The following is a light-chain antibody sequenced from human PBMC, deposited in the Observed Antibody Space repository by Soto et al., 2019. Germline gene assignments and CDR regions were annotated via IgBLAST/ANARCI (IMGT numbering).Light chain of an antibody. J-gene: IGLJ1*01. CDR3: SSYSSSSTLCV. Sequence: QSVLTQPASVSGSPGQPITISCTGTSSDVGGYNYVSWYQQYPGKAPRLIIYDVSNRPSGVSNRFSGSKSGNRASLTISGLQAEEEADYYCSSYSSSSTLCVFGPGTKVTV. V-gene: IGLV2-14*03. CDR1: SSDVGGYNY. CDR2: DVS.